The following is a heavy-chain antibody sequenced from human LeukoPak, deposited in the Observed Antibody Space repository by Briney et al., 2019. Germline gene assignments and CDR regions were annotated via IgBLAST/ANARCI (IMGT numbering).Heavy chain of an antibody. J-gene: IGHJ3*01. V-gene: IGHV1-18*01. Sequence: ASVKVSCKASGYTFTCYGISWVRQAPGQGLEWMGWISTYKSNTNYAQNFQARVTMTTDTSTSTVYMELRSLRSDDTAVYYCARDLLDAFDLWGQGPMVTVSS. CDR2: ISTYKSNT. CDR1: GYTFTCYG. CDR3: ARDLLDAFDL.